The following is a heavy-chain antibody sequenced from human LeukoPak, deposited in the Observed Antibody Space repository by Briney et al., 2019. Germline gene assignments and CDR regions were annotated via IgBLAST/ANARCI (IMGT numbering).Heavy chain of an antibody. D-gene: IGHD6-19*01. J-gene: IGHJ6*03. CDR3: ARTHLGPRRSYSSGWKSYYMDV. CDR1: GYTFTSYG. CDR2: ISAYNGNT. V-gene: IGHV1-18*01. Sequence: ASVKVSCKASGYTFTSYGISWVRQAPGQGLEWMGWISAYNGNTNYAQKLQGRVTMTRNTSISTAYMELSSLRSEDTAVYYCARTHLGPRRSYSSGWKSYYMDVWGKGTTVTVSS.